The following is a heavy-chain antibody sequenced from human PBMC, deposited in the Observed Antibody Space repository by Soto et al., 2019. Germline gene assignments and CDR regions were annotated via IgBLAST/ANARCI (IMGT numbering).Heavy chain of an antibody. J-gene: IGHJ4*02. CDR1: GYTFTSYD. Sequence: VASVKVSCKASGYTFTSYDINWVRQATGQGLEWMGWMNPNSGNTGYAQKFQGRVTMTRNTSISTAYMELSSLRSEDTAVYYCARNPVGYEFFAAYWGQGTLVTVSS. CDR3: ARNPVGYEFFAAY. V-gene: IGHV1-8*01. CDR2: MNPNSGNT. D-gene: IGHD5-12*01.